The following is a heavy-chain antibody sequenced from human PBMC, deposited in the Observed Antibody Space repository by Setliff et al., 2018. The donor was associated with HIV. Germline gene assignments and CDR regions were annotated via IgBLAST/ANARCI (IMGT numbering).Heavy chain of an antibody. J-gene: IGHJ4*02. CDR2: INPNSGGT. D-gene: IGHD3-9*01. CDR1: GYTFTGYY. CDR3: ARGSLLGYFDWLFPD. V-gene: IGHV1-2*02. Sequence: ASVKVSCKASGYTFTGYYMLWVRQAPGQGLEWMGWINPNSGGTNYAQKFQGRVTVTRDTSISTAYMELSRLRSDDTAVYYCARGSLLGYFDWLFPDWGQGTLVTVSS.